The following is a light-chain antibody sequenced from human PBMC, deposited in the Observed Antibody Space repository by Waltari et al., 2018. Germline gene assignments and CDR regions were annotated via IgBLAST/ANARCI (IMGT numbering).Light chain of an antibody. CDR2: MNT. V-gene: IGLV1-47*01. Sequence: QSVLTQPPSTSGTPGQRVTISCSGSTSNIGSNYVYWYQQVPGLAPKLPIYMNTQRPPGVPDPFSGSKSGTSASLAISALRSEDEADYYCAAWDDSLSAVPFGGGTKVTVL. CDR3: AAWDDSLSAVP. J-gene: IGLJ2*01. CDR1: TSNIGSNY.